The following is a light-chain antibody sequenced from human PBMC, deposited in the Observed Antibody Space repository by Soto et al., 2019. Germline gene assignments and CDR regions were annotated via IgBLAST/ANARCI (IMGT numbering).Light chain of an antibody. CDR3: QQYETYSWT. CDR1: QSISNW. J-gene: IGKJ1*01. Sequence: DIQMTQSPSTLSASVGDRVTITCRASQSISNWLAWYQQKPGKAPTLLIYDVSRLESGVPSRFSGSGSGTEFTLTINSLQPADFATYYCQQYETYSWTFGQGTKVDIK. CDR2: DVS. V-gene: IGKV1-5*01.